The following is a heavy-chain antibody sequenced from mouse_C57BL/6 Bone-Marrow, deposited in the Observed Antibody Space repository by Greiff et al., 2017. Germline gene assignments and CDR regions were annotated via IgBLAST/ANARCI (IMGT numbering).Heavy chain of an antibody. D-gene: IGHD1-1*01. V-gene: IGHV1-81*01. CDR1: GYTFTSYG. CDR3: ARNYYGSSSAWFAY. Sequence: VKLMESGAELARPGASVKLSCTASGYTFTSYGISWVKQRTGQGLEWIGEIYPRGGTPYYTEKLKGKATLTEDTSSSTAYMELRSLTSEDSAIYFCARNYYGSSSAWFAYWGQGTLVTVSA. CDR2: IYPRGGTP. J-gene: IGHJ3*01.